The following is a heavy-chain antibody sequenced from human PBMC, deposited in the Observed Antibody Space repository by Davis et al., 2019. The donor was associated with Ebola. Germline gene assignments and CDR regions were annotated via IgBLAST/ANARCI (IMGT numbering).Heavy chain of an antibody. V-gene: IGHV1-8*03. CDR2: MNLNSGKT. CDR1: GYNFLTYD. CDR3: TRGYCSGIPCYSWFDP. J-gene: IGHJ5*02. Sequence: ASVKVSCKASGYNFLTYDINWVRQAPGQGLEWMGWMNLNSGKTVYAQRFQGRVTITRNITLTTAYMELSSLRSDDMAVYYCTRGYCSGIPCYSWFDPWGQGTLVTVSS. D-gene: IGHD2-2*02.